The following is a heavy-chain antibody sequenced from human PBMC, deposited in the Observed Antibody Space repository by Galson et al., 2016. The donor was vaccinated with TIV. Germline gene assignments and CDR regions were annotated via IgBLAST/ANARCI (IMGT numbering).Heavy chain of an antibody. V-gene: IGHV1-46*03. CDR3: IRDLGRLRDF. CDR1: GNIFTRDY. D-gene: IGHD7-27*01. CDR2: IDPTYGGT. Sequence: SVKVSCKASGNIFTRDYVHWVRRAPGQGLEWMGVIDPTYGGTTFAQKFQALVTMTRDTSTSTVYMEVSGLKSDATAVYYCIRDLGRLRDFWGQGTLVTVSP. J-gene: IGHJ4*02.